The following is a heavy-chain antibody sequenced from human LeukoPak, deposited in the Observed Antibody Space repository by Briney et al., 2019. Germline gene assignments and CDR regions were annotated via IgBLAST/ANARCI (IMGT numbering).Heavy chain of an antibody. Sequence: GGSLRLSCATSGFTVSTNYMSWVRQAPGKGLEWVSVIYSGDTTFYADSVRGKFTISRDNSKNTLYLQMNSLRAEDTAVYYCASILRSSSGYYFDYWGQGTLVTVSS. CDR1: GFTVSTNY. D-gene: IGHD3-10*01. CDR2: IYSGDTT. V-gene: IGHV3-66*01. CDR3: ASILRSSSGYYFDY. J-gene: IGHJ4*02.